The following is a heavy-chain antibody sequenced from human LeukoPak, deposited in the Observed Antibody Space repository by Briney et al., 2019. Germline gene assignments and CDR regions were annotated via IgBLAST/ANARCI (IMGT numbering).Heavy chain of an antibody. D-gene: IGHD2-2*01. J-gene: IGHJ4*02. CDR3: ARDCSSTSCYVHIFDY. CDR1: GYTFTGYY. V-gene: IGHV1-18*04. CDR2: ISAYNGNT. Sequence: ASVKVSCKASGYTFTGYYMHWVRQAPGQGLEWMGWISAYNGNTNYAQKLQGRVTMTTDTSTSTAYMELRSLRSDDTAVYYCARDCSSTSCYVHIFDYWGQGTLVTVSS.